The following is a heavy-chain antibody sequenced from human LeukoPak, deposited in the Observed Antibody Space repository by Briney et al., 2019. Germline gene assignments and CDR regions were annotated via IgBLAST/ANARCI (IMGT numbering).Heavy chain of an antibody. V-gene: IGHV4-59*08. CDR2: IYYTGST. D-gene: IGHD3-22*01. Sequence: SETLSLTCTVSGGSTISYSGGWSGRPPGKGLKWIGYIYYTGSTNYNPSLKSRVTISVDTSKNQFSLRLSSVTAADTAVYYCARVANNGYYFFDYWGQGTLVTVSS. CDR1: GGSTISYS. J-gene: IGHJ4*02. CDR3: ARVANNGYYFFDY.